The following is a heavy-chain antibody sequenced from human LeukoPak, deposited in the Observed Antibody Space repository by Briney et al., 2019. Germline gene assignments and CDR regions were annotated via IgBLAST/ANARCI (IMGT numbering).Heavy chain of an antibody. CDR1: GGTFSSYA. CDR3: ARDNNSGYDWDYFDY. CDR2: IIPILGIA. D-gene: IGHD5-12*01. J-gene: IGHJ4*02. V-gene: IGHV1-69*04. Sequence: GSSVKVSCKASGGTFSSYAISWVRQAPGQGLEWMGRIIPILGIANYAQKFQGRVTITADKSTSTAYMELSSLRSEDTAVYYCARDNNSGYDWDYFDYWGQGTLVTVSS.